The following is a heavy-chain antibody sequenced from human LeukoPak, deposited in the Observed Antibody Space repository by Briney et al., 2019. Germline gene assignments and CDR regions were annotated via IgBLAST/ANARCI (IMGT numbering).Heavy chain of an antibody. Sequence: SETLSLTSDVSGGSCDDYYCSWIRQPPGKGLEWIGEIHPHGIFYYNSSLMSRVTISIDTSKSQFSLRLTSVTAADTAFYYCARGRDRSKAGDLWGQGILVTVSS. CDR3: ARGRDRSKAGDL. V-gene: IGHV4-34*01. CDR2: IHPHGIF. J-gene: IGHJ5*02. CDR1: GGSCDDYY. D-gene: IGHD5-24*01.